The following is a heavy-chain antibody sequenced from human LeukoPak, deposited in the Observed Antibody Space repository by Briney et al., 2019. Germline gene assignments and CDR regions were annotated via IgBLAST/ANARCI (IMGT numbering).Heavy chain of an antibody. J-gene: IGHJ6*03. Sequence: GSLRLSCVASGFTFSSNGMHWVRQAPGKGLEWIGYVDHTGSTKFNPSLNGRVSISRDTSNNFFSLRLRSVTAADTAVYFCARGRVSSSTWYSTYYYFFYMDFWGKGTTVTVSS. CDR3: ARGRVSSSTWYSTYYYFFYMDF. CDR2: VDHTGST. CDR1: GFTFSSNG. D-gene: IGHD4-11*01. V-gene: IGHV4-59*01.